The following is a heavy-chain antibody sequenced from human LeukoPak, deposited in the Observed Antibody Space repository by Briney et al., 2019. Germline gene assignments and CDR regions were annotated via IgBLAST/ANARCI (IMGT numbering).Heavy chain of an antibody. CDR1: GFTFCSYP. CDR3: AKDRLLSCRGDCYIFDY. J-gene: IGHJ4*02. Sequence: AGGSLRLSCAASGFTFCSYPMSWVRQAPGKGLEWVSTISSSGGSTYYADSVKGRVTIARDYSKNTLYLQVNGLRTEDTAVYYCAKDRLLSCRGDCYIFDYSGQGAVVTVSS. CDR2: ISSSGGST. D-gene: IGHD2-21*02. V-gene: IGHV3-23*01.